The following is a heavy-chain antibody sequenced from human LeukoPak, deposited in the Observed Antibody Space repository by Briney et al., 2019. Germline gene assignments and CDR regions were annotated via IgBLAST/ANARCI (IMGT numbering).Heavy chain of an antibody. CDR1: GFTFNNAW. D-gene: IGHD3-22*01. Sequence: GGSLRLSCAASGFTFNNAWMSWVRQAPGKGLDWVGRIKSKTDNGTIDYAAPVKGRFTISRDDSKNTLYLQMNSLKTEDTAVYYCTTDWYSYDSSGWAWGQGTLVTVSS. J-gene: IGHJ5*02. CDR3: TTDWYSYDSSGWA. V-gene: IGHV3-15*01. CDR2: IKSKTDNGTI.